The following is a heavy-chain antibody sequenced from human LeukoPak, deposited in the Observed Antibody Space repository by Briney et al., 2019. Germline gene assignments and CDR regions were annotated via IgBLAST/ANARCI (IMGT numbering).Heavy chain of an antibody. J-gene: IGHJ5*02. CDR3: ARRAVANWFDP. V-gene: IGHV4-34*01. D-gene: IGHD6-19*01. CDR2: INHSGST. Sequence: SETLSPTCAVYGGSFSGYYWSWIRQPPGKGLEWIGEINHSGSTNYNPSLKSRVTISVDTSKNQFSLKLSSVTAADTAVYYCARRAVANWFDPWGQGTLVTVSS. CDR1: GGSFSGYY.